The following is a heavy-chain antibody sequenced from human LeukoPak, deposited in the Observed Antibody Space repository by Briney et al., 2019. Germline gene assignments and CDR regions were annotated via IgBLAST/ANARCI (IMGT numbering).Heavy chain of an antibody. J-gene: IGHJ3*02. V-gene: IGHV4-61*02. Sequence: SETLSLTCTVSGGSISSGTYYWSWIRKPAGKGLEWIGRIYNSGSTKYNPSLKSRVTMSVDTSKNQFSLKLSSVTAADTAVYYCARDTTVTKDAFDIWGQGTMVAVSS. CDR1: GGSISSGTYY. CDR3: ARDTTVTKDAFDI. CDR2: IYNSGST. D-gene: IGHD4-17*01.